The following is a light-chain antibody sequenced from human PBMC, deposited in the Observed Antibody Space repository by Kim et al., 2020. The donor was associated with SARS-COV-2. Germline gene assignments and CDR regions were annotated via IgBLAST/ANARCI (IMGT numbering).Light chain of an antibody. Sequence: DIRVTQSPSSLSASVGDRVTITCRASQTLSTYLNWYQQKPGKAPNLLISSASNLQSGVPSRFTGSGSGTHFTLTITSLQPDDVATYYCQQTYDSPVTFGGGTKLEI. J-gene: IGKJ4*01. CDR3: QQTYDSPVT. CDR2: SAS. CDR1: QTLSTY. V-gene: IGKV1-39*01.